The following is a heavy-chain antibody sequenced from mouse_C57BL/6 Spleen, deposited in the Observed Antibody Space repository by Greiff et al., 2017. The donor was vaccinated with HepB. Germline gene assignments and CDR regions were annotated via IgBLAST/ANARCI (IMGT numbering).Heavy chain of an antibody. CDR3: ARLDGYYEAWFAY. CDR2: ISSGGSYT. CDR1: GFTFSSYG. D-gene: IGHD2-3*01. Sequence: EVQGVESGGDLVKPGGSLKLSCAASGFTFSSYGMSWVRQTPDKRLEWVATISSGGSYTYYPDSVKGRFTISRDNAKNPLYLQMSSLKSEDTAMYYCARLDGYYEAWFAYWGQGTLVTVSA. V-gene: IGHV5-6*01. J-gene: IGHJ3*01.